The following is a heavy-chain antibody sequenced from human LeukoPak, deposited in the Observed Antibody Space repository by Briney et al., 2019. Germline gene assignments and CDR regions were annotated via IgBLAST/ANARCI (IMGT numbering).Heavy chain of an antibody. Sequence: GGSLRLSCAVSGFTFSSYWMTWVRQAPGKGLEWVATIEKDGSEKYYVDSVKGRFTISRDNAKNSLFLQMNSLRAEDTAVYYCARDNAYGSRSPGVYWGQGTLVTVSS. CDR1: GFTFSSYW. CDR2: IEKDGSEK. J-gene: IGHJ4*02. V-gene: IGHV3-7*01. CDR3: ARDNAYGSRSPGVY. D-gene: IGHD3-10*01.